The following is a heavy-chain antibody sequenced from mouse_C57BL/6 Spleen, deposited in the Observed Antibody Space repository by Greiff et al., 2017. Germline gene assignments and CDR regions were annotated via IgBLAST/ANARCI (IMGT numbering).Heavy chain of an antibody. CDR3: ARKLGFDY. CDR1: GFTFTDYY. V-gene: IGHV7-3*01. CDR2: IRNKANGYTT. Sequence: EVKLMESGGGLVQPGGSLSLSCAASGFTFTDYYMSWVRQPPGKALGWLGFIRNKANGYTTEYSASVKGRFTISRDNSQSILYLQMNALRAEDSATYYCARKLGFDYWGQGTTLTVSS. D-gene: IGHD4-1*01. J-gene: IGHJ2*01.